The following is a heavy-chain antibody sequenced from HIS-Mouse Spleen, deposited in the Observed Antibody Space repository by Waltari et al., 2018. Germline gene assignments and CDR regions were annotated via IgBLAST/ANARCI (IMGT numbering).Heavy chain of an antibody. Sequence: QVTLRESGPALVKPTQTLTLTCTFSGFSHSTRGLCLSWIRQPPGKALELLARIDWDDDKYYSTSLKTRLTISKDTSKNQVVLTMTNMDPVDTATYYCARIAEGYSSGWYAFDYWGQGTLVTVSS. J-gene: IGHJ4*02. D-gene: IGHD6-19*01. CDR2: IDWDDDK. V-gene: IGHV2-70*15. CDR3: ARIAEGYSSGWYAFDY. CDR1: GFSHSTRGLC.